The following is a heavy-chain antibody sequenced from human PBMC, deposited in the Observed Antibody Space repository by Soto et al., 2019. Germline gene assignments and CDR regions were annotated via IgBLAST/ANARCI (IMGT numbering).Heavy chain of an antibody. CDR2: ISYDGSNK. Sequence: QVQLVASGGGVVQPGRSLRLSCAASGFTFSSYTMHWVRQAPGKGLEWVAVISYDGSNKYYADSVKGRFTISRDNSKNTLYLQMNSLRAEDTAVYYCLYDGFDYWGQGTLVTVSS. J-gene: IGHJ4*02. CDR3: LYDGFDY. CDR1: GFTFSSYT. V-gene: IGHV3-30-3*01. D-gene: IGHD3-3*01.